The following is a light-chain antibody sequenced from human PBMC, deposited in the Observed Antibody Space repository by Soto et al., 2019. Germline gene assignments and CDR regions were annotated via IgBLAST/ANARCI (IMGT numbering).Light chain of an antibody. V-gene: IGKV3-20*01. CDR1: QSVTNSF. J-gene: IGKJ1*01. Sequence: VLTQSPGILSLSPGERATLSCRASQSVTNSFLAWYQQKPGQAPRLLIYGASSRATGIPDRFSGSGSGTDFTLSINRLEPEDFGVYYCQQYGTSPRTFGRGTEVEIK. CDR2: GAS. CDR3: QQYGTSPRT.